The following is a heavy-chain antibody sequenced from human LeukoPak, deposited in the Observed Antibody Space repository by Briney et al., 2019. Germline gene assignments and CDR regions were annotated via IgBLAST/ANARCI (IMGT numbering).Heavy chain of an antibody. D-gene: IGHD2-2*01. CDR2: IYTSGST. V-gene: IGHV4-61*02. CDR3: ARAPPARVPYYYYYMDV. Sequence: TLSLTCTVSGGSISSGSYYWSWIRQPAGKGLEWIGRIYTSGSTNYNPSLKSRVTISVDTSKNQFSLKLSSVTAADTAVYYCARAPPARVPYYYYYMDVWGKGTTATVSS. CDR1: GGSISSGSYY. J-gene: IGHJ6*03.